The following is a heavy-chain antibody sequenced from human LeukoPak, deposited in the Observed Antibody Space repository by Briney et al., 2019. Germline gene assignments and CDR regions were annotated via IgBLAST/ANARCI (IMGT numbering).Heavy chain of an antibody. Sequence: SETLSLTCTVSGYSITTRFWSWIRQPPGGGLEWIGNIRYSGNIHYNPSLRSRVSISMDTSKNQFSLRLNSVTAADTAVYYYASLAEPGIPWGQGTRVTVSS. D-gene: IGHD6-19*01. CDR3: ASLAEPGIP. V-gene: IGHV4-59*11. CDR1: GYSITTRF. J-gene: IGHJ4*02. CDR2: IRYSGNI.